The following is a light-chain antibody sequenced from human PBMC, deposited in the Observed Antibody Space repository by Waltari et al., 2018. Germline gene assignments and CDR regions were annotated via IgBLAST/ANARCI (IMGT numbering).Light chain of an antibody. CDR1: QSVTRA. CDR3: QHYLRLPVT. CDR2: GAS. Sequence: SCRTSQSVTRALAWYQQKPVQAPRLRIYGASNRATGIPDRFSGSGSGTDFSLTISSLEPEDFAVYYCQHYLRLPVTFGQGTKVEVK. J-gene: IGKJ1*01. V-gene: IGKV3-20*01.